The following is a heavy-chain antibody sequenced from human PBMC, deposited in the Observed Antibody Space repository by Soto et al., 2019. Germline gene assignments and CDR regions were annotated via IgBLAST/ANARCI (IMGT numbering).Heavy chain of an antibody. J-gene: IGHJ4*02. V-gene: IGHV4-34*01. Sequence: SETLSLTCAVYGESFSGEYWSWIRQPPGKGLERIGEIHDSGSTNYNPSLKRRLIISVDTSRNQFSLKLSSVTAADTAVYYFASGVRRPSSRYSDYWGQGPLGTVSS. CDR2: IHDSGST. D-gene: IGHD6-13*01. CDR1: GESFSGEY. CDR3: ASGVRRPSSRYSDY.